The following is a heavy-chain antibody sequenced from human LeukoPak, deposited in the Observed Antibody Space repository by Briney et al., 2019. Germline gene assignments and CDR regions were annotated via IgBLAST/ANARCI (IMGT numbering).Heavy chain of an antibody. D-gene: IGHD3-22*01. CDR2: ISSSSSYI. CDR3: ACRFYDSSGYLADY. CDR1: GFTFSDYY. Sequence: GGSLRLSCAASGFTFSDYYMGWIRQAPGKGLEWVSSISSSSSYIYYADSVKGRFTISRDNAKNSLYLQMNSLRAEDTAVYYCACRFYDSSGYLADYWDQGTLVTVSS. J-gene: IGHJ4*02. V-gene: IGHV3-11*06.